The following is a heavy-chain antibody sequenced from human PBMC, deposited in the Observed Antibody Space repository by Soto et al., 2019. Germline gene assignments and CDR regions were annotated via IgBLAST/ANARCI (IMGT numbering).Heavy chain of an antibody. CDR3: ARHSSSWYWWFDP. CDR2: IDPSDSYT. D-gene: IGHD6-13*01. CDR1: GYSFTSYW. V-gene: IGHV5-10-1*01. Sequence: PGESLKISCKGSGYSFTSYWISWVRQVPGKGLEWMGRIDPSDSYTNYSPSFQGHVTISADKSISTAYLQWSSLKASDTAMYYCARHSSSWYWWFDPWGQGTLVTVSS. J-gene: IGHJ5*02.